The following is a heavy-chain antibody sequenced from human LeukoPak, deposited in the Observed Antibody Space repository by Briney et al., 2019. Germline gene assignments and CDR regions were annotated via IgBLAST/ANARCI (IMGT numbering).Heavy chain of an antibody. V-gene: IGHV3-21*01. CDR2: IISSNSYI. D-gene: IGHD4-23*01. J-gene: IGHJ4*02. CDR3: ARDYSTVVMLDY. Sequence: GGSLRLSCAASGFTFSSYSLNWVRQAPGEGLEWVSSIISSNSYIYYADSGKGRFIISTNNTNNSLYMQQNNIRAEDKAFLYYARDYSTVVMLDYWGQGTLVT. CDR1: GFTFSSYS.